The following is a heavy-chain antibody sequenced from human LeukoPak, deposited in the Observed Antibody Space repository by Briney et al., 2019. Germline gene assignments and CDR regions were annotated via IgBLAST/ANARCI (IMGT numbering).Heavy chain of an antibody. J-gene: IGHJ6*03. CDR2: IGTSSTTI. Sequence: GGSLRLSCAASGFTFSSYTMNWVRQPPGKGLEWVSNIGTSSTTIYYADSVKGRFTISRDNAKNSLYLQMNSLRAEDTAVYYCARDYQPLLYYMDVWGKGTTVTVSS. V-gene: IGHV3-48*01. CDR3: ARDYQPLLYYMDV. CDR1: GFTFSSYT. D-gene: IGHD2-2*01.